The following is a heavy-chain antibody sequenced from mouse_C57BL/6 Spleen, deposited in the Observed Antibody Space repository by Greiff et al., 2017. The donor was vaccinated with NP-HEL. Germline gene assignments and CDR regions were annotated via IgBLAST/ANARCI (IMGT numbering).Heavy chain of an antibody. CDR3: ARDRGYDHYFDY. V-gene: IGHV5-4*01. CDR2: ISDGGSYT. Sequence: DVQLVESGGGLVKPGGSLKLSCAASGFTFSSYAMSWVRQTPEKRLEWVATISDGGSYTYYPDNVKGRFTISRDNAKNNLYLQMSHLKSEDTAMYYCARDRGYDHYFDYWGQGTTLTVSS. J-gene: IGHJ2*01. CDR1: GFTFSSYA. D-gene: IGHD2-3*01.